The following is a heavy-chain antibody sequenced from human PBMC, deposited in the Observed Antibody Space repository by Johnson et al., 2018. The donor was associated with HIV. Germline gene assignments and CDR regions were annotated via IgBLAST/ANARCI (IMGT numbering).Heavy chain of an antibody. Sequence: VQLVESGGGLAKPAWYPRLSCAASQFIFSNYYMNCVRQAPGNGLELVGQVNPNGDSTYLIDSGKDRFNTSRDNAKHTLHLQMNSLKTEDTALYYCARDRKYNFWSGDNCYSEFGVFDDAFDIWGQGTMVTVSS. CDR2: VNPNGDST. CDR3: ARDRKYNFWSGDNCYSEFGVFDDAFDI. CDR1: QFIFSNYY. D-gene: IGHD3-3*01. J-gene: IGHJ3*02. V-gene: IGHV3-25*05.